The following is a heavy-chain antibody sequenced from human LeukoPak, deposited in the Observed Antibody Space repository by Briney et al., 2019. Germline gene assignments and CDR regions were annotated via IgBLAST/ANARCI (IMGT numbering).Heavy chain of an antibody. V-gene: IGHV3-53*01. Sequence: PGGSLRLSCAASEFSVGSNYMTWVRQAPGKGLEWVSIIYSGGRTYYADSAKGRFTISRDIFKNTVYLQMNSLRAEDTAVYYCAREGATTAFDYWGQGTLVTVSS. CDR2: IYSGGRT. CDR3: AREGATTAFDY. J-gene: IGHJ4*02. D-gene: IGHD1-26*01. CDR1: EFSVGSNY.